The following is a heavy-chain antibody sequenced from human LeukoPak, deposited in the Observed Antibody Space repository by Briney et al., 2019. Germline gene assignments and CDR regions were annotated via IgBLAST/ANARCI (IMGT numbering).Heavy chain of an antibody. CDR2: IKGDGIST. CDR1: GFDFSSNW. Sequence: GGSLRLSCAASGFDFSSNWMHWVRRAPGQGLVWVSRIKGDGISTNYADSVKGRFTISRDIAKNTLYLQMNSLRAEDTGVYYCAKDHYWSIDYWGRGTLVTVSS. D-gene: IGHD3-3*01. V-gene: IGHV3-74*01. CDR3: AKDHYWSIDY. J-gene: IGHJ4*02.